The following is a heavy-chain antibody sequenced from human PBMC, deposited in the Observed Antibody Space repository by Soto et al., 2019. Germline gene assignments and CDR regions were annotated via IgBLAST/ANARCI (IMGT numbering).Heavy chain of an antibody. CDR1: GGTFSSYA. CDR3: ARNKVRDIVVVPAHPQRLYYYYGMDV. Sequence: ASVKVSCKASGGTFSSYAISWVRQAPGQGLEWMGGIIPIFGTANYAQKFQGRVTITADESTSTAYMELSSLRSEDTAVYYCARNKVRDIVVVPAHPQRLYYYYGMDVWGQETTVTVSS. CDR2: IIPIFGTA. D-gene: IGHD2-2*01. V-gene: IGHV1-69*13. J-gene: IGHJ6*02.